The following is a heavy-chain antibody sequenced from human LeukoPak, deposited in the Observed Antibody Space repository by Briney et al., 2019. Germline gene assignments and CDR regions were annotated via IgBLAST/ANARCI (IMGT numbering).Heavy chain of an antibody. V-gene: IGHV4-59*01. CDR2: IYYSRST. J-gene: IGHJ4*02. CDR3: ARGPSYSSGWYPIDY. D-gene: IGHD6-19*01. Sequence: PSETLSLTCSVFGGSIRSYYWSWIRQPPGKALEGSGYIYYSRSTNYNPSLNSRITISEDTSKNQFTHKLSSATRSDPALYFCARGPSYSSGWYPIDYGGQGTLVTVSS. CDR1: GGSIRSYY.